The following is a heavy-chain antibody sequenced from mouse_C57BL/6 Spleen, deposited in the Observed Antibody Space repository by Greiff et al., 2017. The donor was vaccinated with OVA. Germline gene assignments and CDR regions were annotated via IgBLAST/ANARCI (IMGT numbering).Heavy chain of an antibody. CDR3: AREGRYWYFDV. V-gene: IGHV5-16*01. Sequence: DVKLVESEGGLVQPGSSMKLSCTASGFTFSDYYMAWVRQVPEKGLEWVANINYDGSSTYYLDSLKSRFIISRDNAKNILYLQMSSLKSEDTATYYCAREGRYWYFDVWGTGTTVTVSS. J-gene: IGHJ1*03. CDR1: GFTFSDYY. D-gene: IGHD6-1*01. CDR2: INYDGSST.